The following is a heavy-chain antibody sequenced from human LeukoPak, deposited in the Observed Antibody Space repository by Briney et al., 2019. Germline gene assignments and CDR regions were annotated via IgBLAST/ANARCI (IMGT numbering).Heavy chain of an antibody. CDR3: ARQAPYSSQARGVRYYYYYGMDV. D-gene: IGHD6-13*01. J-gene: IGHJ6*02. CDR1: GDSFSGYY. CDR2: INHSGST. V-gene: IGHV4-34*01. Sequence: SETLSLTCAVYGDSFSGYYWSWIRQPPGKGLEWIGEINHSGSTNYNPSLKSRVTISVDTSKNQFSLKLGSVTAADTAVYYCARQAPYSSQARGVRYYYYYGMDVWGQATTVTVSS.